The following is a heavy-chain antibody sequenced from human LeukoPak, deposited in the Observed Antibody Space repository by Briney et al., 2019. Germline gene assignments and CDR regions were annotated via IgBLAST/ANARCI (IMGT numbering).Heavy chain of an antibody. J-gene: IGHJ4*02. CDR3: AKGVRFLDWWILDY. CDR1: GFTFSSYA. V-gene: IGHV3-23*01. D-gene: IGHD3-9*01. Sequence: GGSLRLSCAASGFTFSSYAMSWVRQAPGKGLEWVSAISGSDSTYYADSVKGRFTVSRDNSKNTLYLQMNSLRAEDTAIYYCAKGVRFLDWWILDYWGQGSLVTVSS. CDR2: ISGSDST.